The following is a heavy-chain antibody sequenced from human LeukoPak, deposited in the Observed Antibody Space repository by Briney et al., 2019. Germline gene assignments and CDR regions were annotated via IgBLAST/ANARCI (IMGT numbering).Heavy chain of an antibody. CDR2: VSNSGDYI. D-gene: IGHD2-8*01. CDR3: ARALIGYYFDY. V-gene: IGHV3-21*06. CDR1: GFTFSSYA. Sequence: PGRSLRLSCAASGFTFSSYAFHRVRQAPGKGLEWVSSVSNSGDYIHYADSVKGRFTISRDNSKNSLYLQMNSLRAEDTAVYYCARALIGYYFDYWGQGTLVTVSS. J-gene: IGHJ4*02.